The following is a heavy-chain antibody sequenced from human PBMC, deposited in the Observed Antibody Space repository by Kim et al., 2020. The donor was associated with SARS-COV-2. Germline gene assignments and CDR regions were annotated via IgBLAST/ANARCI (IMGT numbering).Heavy chain of an antibody. J-gene: IGHJ4*02. Sequence: YADSVKGRFTISRDNAKNSLYLQMNSLRAEDTAVYYCASARELRRYYFDYWGQGTLVTVSS. D-gene: IGHD1-7*01. V-gene: IGHV3-11*01. CDR3: ASARELRRYYFDY.